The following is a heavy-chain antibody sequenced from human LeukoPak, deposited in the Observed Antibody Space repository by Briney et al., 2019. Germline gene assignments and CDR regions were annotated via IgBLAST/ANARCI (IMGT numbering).Heavy chain of an antibody. CDR1: GFTFSDYY. J-gene: IGHJ4*02. CDR3: ARTPPTYFDY. V-gene: IGHV3-11*01. CDR2: ISSSGSTI. Sequence: GGSLRLFCAASGFTFSDYYMSWIRQAPGKGLEWVSHISSSGSTINYADSVKGRFTISRDNAKNSLYLQMNSLRAEDTAVYYCARTPPTYFDYWGQGTLVTVSS.